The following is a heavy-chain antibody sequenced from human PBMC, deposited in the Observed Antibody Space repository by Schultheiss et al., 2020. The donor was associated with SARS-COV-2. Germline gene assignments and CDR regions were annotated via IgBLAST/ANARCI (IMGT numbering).Heavy chain of an antibody. CDR2: ISAYNGNT. CDR1: GYTFTSYG. D-gene: IGHD6-13*01. CDR3: AREQKNSSSWDDTANYYYYGMDV. Sequence: ASVKVSCKASGYTFTSYGISWVRQAPGQGLEWMGWISAYNGNTNYAQKLQGRVTMTTDTSTSTAYMELRSLRSDDTAVYYCAREQKNSSSWDDTANYYYYGMDVWGQGTTVTVSS. J-gene: IGHJ6*02. V-gene: IGHV1-18*04.